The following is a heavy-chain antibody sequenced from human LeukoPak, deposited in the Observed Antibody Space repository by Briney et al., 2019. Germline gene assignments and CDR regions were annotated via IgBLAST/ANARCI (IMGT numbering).Heavy chain of an antibody. CDR2: ISYDGSNK. CDR3: ARDRDLFDY. V-gene: IGHV3-30-3*01. Sequence: PGRSLRLSCAASGFTFSSYAMHWVRQAPGKGLEWVAVISYDGSNKYYADSVKGRFTISRDNAKNSLYLQMNSLRAEDTAVYYCARDRDLFDYWGQGTLVTVSS. J-gene: IGHJ4*02. D-gene: IGHD3-10*01. CDR1: GFTFSSYA.